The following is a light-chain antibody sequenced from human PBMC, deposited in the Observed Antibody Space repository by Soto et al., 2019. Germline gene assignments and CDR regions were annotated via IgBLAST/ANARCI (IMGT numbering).Light chain of an antibody. V-gene: IGKV1-39*01. Sequence: DMEMTQSPSSLSASVGDRVTITCRASQSISNYLNWYQHKPGKVPKLLIYAASSLQSGVPTRFSGSGSGTDFTLTINSLQPEDFATYYCQQSYGTPLTFGGGTKVRSN. J-gene: IGKJ4*01. CDR3: QQSYGTPLT. CDR2: AAS. CDR1: QSISNY.